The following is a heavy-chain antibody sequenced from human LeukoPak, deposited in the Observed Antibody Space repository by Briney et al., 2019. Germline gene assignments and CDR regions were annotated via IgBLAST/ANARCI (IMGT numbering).Heavy chain of an antibody. J-gene: IGHJ4*02. Sequence: GGSLRLSCAASGFTVSSNYMSWVRQAPGKGLEWVSIIYRDGTTYYADSVKGRFTISRDNSKNTLYLEMNSLRAEDTAVYYCARLDNYYDSSGEDYWGQGTLVTVSS. CDR2: IYRDGTT. V-gene: IGHV3-53*01. CDR3: ARLDNYYDSSGEDY. D-gene: IGHD3-22*01. CDR1: GFTVSSNY.